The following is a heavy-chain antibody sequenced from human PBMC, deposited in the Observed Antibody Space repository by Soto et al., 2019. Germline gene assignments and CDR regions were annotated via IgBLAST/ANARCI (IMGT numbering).Heavy chain of an antibody. CDR1: GFTFSSYA. V-gene: IGHV3-23*01. Sequence: VQLLESGGGLVQPGGSLRLSCAASGFTFSSYAMSWVRQAPGKGLEWVSAISGSGGSTSYEDSVKGRFTISRHNSKITLYLQINNLRAEDTAVDYCAKALRGTTYYFDYWGQGTLVTVSS. D-gene: IGHD3-16*01. CDR3: AKALRGTTYYFDY. J-gene: IGHJ4*02. CDR2: ISGSGGST.